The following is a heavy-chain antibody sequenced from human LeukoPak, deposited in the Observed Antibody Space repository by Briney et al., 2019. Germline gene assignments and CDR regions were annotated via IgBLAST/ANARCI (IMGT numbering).Heavy chain of an antibody. J-gene: IGHJ3*02. D-gene: IGHD3-16*01. CDR1: GFAFSSYG. CDR3: AKSRLRGGPNTAFDI. Sequence: GRSLRLSCAASGFAFSSYGMHWVRQAPGKGLEWVAVISYDGSNKYYADSVKGRFTISRDNSKNTLYLQMNSLRAEDTAVYYCAKSRLRGGPNTAFDIWGQGTMVTVSS. V-gene: IGHV3-30*18. CDR2: ISYDGSNK.